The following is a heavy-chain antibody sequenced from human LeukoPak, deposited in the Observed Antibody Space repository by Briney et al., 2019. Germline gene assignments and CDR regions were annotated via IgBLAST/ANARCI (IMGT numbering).Heavy chain of an antibody. CDR1: GFTFSSYA. Sequence: GGSLRLSCAASGFTFSSYAMHWARQAPGKGLEWVAVISYDGSNKYYADSVKGRFTISRDNSKNTLYLQMNSLRAEDTAVYYCARGRAYYDRSPCAFDIWGQGTMVTVSS. J-gene: IGHJ3*02. CDR3: ARGRAYYDRSPCAFDI. V-gene: IGHV3-30-3*01. D-gene: IGHD3-22*01. CDR2: ISYDGSNK.